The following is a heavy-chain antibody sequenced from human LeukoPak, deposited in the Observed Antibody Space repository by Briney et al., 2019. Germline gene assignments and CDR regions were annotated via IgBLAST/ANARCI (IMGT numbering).Heavy chain of an antibody. V-gene: IGHV3-49*03. CDR1: GFTFGDYA. Sequence: GGSLRLSRTASGFTFGDYAMSWFRQAPGKGLEWVGFIRSKAYGGTTEYAASVKGRFTISRDDSKSIAYLQMNSLKTEDTAVYYCTRAQFEDHVEMATIHWYFDLWGRGTLVTVSS. D-gene: IGHD5-24*01. CDR3: TRAQFEDHVEMATIHWYFDL. CDR2: IRSKAYGGTT. J-gene: IGHJ2*01.